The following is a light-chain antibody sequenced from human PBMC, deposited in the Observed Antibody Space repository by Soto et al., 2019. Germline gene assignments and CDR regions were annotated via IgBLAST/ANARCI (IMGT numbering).Light chain of an antibody. Sequence: ALQMTQSPSSLSASVGDRVTITCRASQDIRIDLGWYQQKPGRAPKLLIYAASSLQSGVPSRFSGSGSGTDFTLTISSLLPEDFATYYCLQDYSYPYTFGQGTKLEIK. J-gene: IGKJ2*01. V-gene: IGKV1-6*01. CDR3: LQDYSYPYT. CDR2: AAS. CDR1: QDIRID.